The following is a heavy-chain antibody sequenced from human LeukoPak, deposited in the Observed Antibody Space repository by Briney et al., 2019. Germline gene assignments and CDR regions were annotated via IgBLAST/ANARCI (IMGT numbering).Heavy chain of an antibody. J-gene: IGHJ3*02. D-gene: IGHD5-12*01. CDR3: ARSCRILDIVATIRARLGGNGFDI. CDR1: GGSIRSSSYY. CDR2: IYYSGNT. V-gene: IGHV4-39*07. Sequence: SETLSLTCSVSGGSIRSSSYYWGWIRQPPGKGLEWIGSIYYSGNTYYNPSLKSRVTIAVETSKNQFSLKLSSVTAADKAVYYCARSCRILDIVATIRARLGGNGFDIWGQGTMVTVSS.